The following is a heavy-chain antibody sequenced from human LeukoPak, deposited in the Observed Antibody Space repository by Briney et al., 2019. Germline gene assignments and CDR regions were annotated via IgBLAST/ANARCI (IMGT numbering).Heavy chain of an antibody. V-gene: IGHV4-39*01. D-gene: IGHD6-13*01. Sequence: SETLSLTCTVSGGSISSSTCYWGWIRQPPGKGLEWIGSIYYSGSTYYNASLKSRVTISAGTSKNQFSLKLSSVTAADTAVYYCARPLSGSSSWHGDAFDIWGQGTMVTVSS. J-gene: IGHJ3*02. CDR2: IYYSGST. CDR1: GGSISSSTCY. CDR3: ARPLSGSSSWHGDAFDI.